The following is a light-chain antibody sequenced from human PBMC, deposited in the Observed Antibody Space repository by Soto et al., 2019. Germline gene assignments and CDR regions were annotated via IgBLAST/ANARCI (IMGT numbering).Light chain of an antibody. CDR1: QSVGRD. CDR3: QQRSSWPPVLT. J-gene: IGKJ4*01. CDR2: DAS. V-gene: IGKV3-11*01. Sequence: LSMSPGERATLSYTSSQSVGRDLAWYQHKPGQAPTLLIHDASDRATGIPARFSGSGSGTDFTLTISSLEAEDFAVYYCQQRSSWPPVLTFGGGTKVDNK.